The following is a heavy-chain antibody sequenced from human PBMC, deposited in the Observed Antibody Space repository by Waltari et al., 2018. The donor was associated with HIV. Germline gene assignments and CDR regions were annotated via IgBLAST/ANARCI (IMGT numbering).Heavy chain of an antibody. CDR3: AREGHYYGSGRFGGDY. V-gene: IGHV3-33*01. CDR2: IWYDGSNK. CDR1: GFTFSTYG. D-gene: IGHD3-10*01. Sequence: QVQLLESGGGVVQPGSSLRLSCAASGFTFSTYGMHWVRQAPGKGLEWVAGIWYDGSNKYYADSVKGRLTISRDNSKNTVYLQINRLRAEDTAVYYCAREGHYYGSGRFGGDYWGQGTLVTVSS. J-gene: IGHJ4*02.